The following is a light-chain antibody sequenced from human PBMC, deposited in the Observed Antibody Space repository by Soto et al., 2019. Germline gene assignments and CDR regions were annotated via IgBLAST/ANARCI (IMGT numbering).Light chain of an antibody. CDR3: QQYNNGWT. V-gene: IGKV3-15*01. CDR2: GAS. CDR1: QSVSSN. J-gene: IGKJ1*01. Sequence: IVMTQSPATLSVSPGERATLSCRASQSVSSNLAWYQQKPGQAPRLLIYGASTRATGIPARFSGSGSGTEFNLTISSRQSEDFAVYYCQQYNNGWTFGQGTKVEIK.